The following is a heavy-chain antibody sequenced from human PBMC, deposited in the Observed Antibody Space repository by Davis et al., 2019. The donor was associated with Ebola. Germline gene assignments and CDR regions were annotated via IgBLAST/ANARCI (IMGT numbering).Heavy chain of an antibody. Sequence: ASVKVSCKTSGSTFTSYGINWVRQAPGQRLEYMGWINAGNGNTKYSQQFQDRVTITRDTAASTAYMELSRLRFEDTAVYYCASRHSDSSGYFDSWGQGTLVTVSS. CDR2: INAGNGNT. V-gene: IGHV1-3*01. J-gene: IGHJ4*02. CDR1: GSTFTSYG. D-gene: IGHD3-22*01. CDR3: ASRHSDSSGYFDS.